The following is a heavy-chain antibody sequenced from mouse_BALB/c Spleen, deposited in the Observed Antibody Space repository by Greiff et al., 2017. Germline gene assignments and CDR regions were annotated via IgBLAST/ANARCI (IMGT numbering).Heavy chain of an antibody. V-gene: IGHV1-4*01. J-gene: IGHJ4*01. CDR3: ARSPREGAYYYAMDY. CDR1: GYTFTSYT. Sequence: VQLQQSGAELARPGASVKMSCKASGYTFTSYTMHWVKQRPGQGLEWIGYINPSSGYTNYNQKFKDKATLTADKSSSPAYMQLSSLTSEDSAVYYCARSPREGAYYYAMDYWGQGTSVTVSS. CDR2: INPSSGYT.